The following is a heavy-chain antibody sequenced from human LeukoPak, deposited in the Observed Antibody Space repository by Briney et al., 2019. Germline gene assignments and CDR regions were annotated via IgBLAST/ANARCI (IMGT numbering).Heavy chain of an antibody. CDR3: ATAEVITGSYFDY. CDR2: FDPEDGET. D-gene: IGHD3-22*01. Sequence: ASVKVSCKVSGYTLTELPMHWVRQAPGKGLEWMGGFDPEDGETIYAQKFQGRVTVTEDTSTDTAYMELSSLRSEDTAVYYCATAEVITGSYFDYWGQGTLVTVSS. V-gene: IGHV1-24*01. CDR1: GYTLTELP. J-gene: IGHJ4*02.